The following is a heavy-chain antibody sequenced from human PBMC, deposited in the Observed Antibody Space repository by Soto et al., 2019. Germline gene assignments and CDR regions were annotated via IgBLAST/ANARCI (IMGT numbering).Heavy chain of an antibody. CDR2: IIPIFGTA. D-gene: IGHD1-26*01. V-gene: IGHV1-69*01. CDR3: AAFSGSYAPGARNDAFDI. CDR1: GGTFSSYA. J-gene: IGHJ3*02. Sequence: QVQLVQSGAEVKKPGSSVKVSCKASGGTFSSYAISWVRQAPGQGLEWMGGIIPIFGTANYAQKFQGRVTITADESTSTAYLALSSLRSEDTAVYYCAAFSGSYAPGARNDAFDIWGQGTMVTVSS.